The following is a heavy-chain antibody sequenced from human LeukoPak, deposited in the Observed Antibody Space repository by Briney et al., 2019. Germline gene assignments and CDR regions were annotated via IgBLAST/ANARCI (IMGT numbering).Heavy chain of an antibody. CDR1: GFTLSDSA. V-gene: IGHV3-73*01. D-gene: IGHD1-26*01. CDR3: TRDRGTYNWLDP. CDR2: IYWPAKSYAT. J-gene: IGHJ5*02. Sequence: GGSLRLSCAASGFTLSDSAIHWVRQASGKGLEWVGLIYWPAKSYATAYGASVGGRFTISRDDSKNTAYLQMDSLKTEDSALYYCTRDRGTYNWLDPWGQGTLVTVSS.